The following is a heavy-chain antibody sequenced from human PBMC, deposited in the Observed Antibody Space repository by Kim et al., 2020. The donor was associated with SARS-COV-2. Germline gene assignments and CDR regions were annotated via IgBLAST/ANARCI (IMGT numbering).Heavy chain of an antibody. Sequence: YYKGSTNYNPSLKSRVTISVETSKNQFSLKLSSVTAADTAVYYCARGMGDLWGRGTLVTVSS. CDR3: ARGMGDL. CDR2: YYKGST. V-gene: IGHV4-59*09. J-gene: IGHJ2*01.